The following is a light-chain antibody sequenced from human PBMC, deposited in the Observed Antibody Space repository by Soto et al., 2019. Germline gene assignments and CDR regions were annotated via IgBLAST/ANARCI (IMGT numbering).Light chain of an antibody. J-gene: IGKJ1*01. V-gene: IGKV3-15*01. Sequence: EIVMTQSPVTLSVSPGEGATLSCWASQSIGNDVAWYQQRPGQAPRLLIYGASTRATGIPARFSGSGSGTGFTLTINGLLSEDFALYYCQQYNNWPRTFGQGTKVAI. CDR1: QSIGND. CDR2: GAS. CDR3: QQYNNWPRT.